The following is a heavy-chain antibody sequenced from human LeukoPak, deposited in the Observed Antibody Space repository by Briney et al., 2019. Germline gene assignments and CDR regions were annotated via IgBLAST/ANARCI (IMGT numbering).Heavy chain of an antibody. CDR3: ARGVVIAPQTFDY. J-gene: IGHJ4*02. CDR1: GGSISSYY. V-gene: IGHV4-59*01. CDR2: VYYSGTT. Sequence: SETLSLTCTVSGGSISSYYWSWIRQPPGKGLEWIGYVYYSGTTNYNPSLKSRVTISVDTTKSQFSLKLSSVTAADTAVYYCARGVVIAPQTFDYWGQGILVTVSS. D-gene: IGHD2-21*01.